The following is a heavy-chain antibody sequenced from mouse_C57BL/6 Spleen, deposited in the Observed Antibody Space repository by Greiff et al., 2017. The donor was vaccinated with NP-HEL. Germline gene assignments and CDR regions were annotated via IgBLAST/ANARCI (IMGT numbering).Heavy chain of an antibody. J-gene: IGHJ2*01. CDR2: ISSGGSYT. CDR1: GFTFSSYG. Sequence: EVQRVESGGDLVKPGGSLKLSCAASGFTFSSYGMSWVRQTPDKRLEWVATISSGGSYTYYPDSVKGRFTISRDNAKNTLYLQMSSLKSEDTAMYYCARQGDYEMGDYWGQGTTLTVSS. D-gene: IGHD2-4*01. V-gene: IGHV5-6*01. CDR3: ARQGDYEMGDY.